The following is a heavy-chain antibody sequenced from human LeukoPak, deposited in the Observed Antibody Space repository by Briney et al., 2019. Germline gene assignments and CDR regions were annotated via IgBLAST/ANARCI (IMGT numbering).Heavy chain of an antibody. J-gene: IGHJ6*03. Sequence: SVKVSCKASGGTFSSYAISWVRQAPGHGLEWMGGIIPIFGTANYAQKFQGRVTITTDESTSTAYMELSSLRSEDTAVYYCARGYEGDYYYYYMDVWGKGTTVTVSS. CDR1: GGTFSSYA. D-gene: IGHD2-15*01. CDR3: ARGYEGDYYYYYMDV. CDR2: IIPIFGTA. V-gene: IGHV1-69*05.